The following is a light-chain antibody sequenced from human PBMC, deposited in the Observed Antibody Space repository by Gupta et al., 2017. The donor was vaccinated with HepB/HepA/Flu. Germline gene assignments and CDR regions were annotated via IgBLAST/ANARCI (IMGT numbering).Light chain of an antibody. V-gene: IGLV3-1*01. CDR2: QDS. CDR1: KLGDKY. J-gene: IGLJ2*01. Sequence: SYELTQPPSVSVSSGQTASVTCSGNKLGDKYASWYQQKPGQSPVVVIYQDSKRPSGIPDRFSGSNSGNTATLTISGTQAMDEADYYCQVWDSSTVVFGGGTKLTVL. CDR3: QVWDSSTVV.